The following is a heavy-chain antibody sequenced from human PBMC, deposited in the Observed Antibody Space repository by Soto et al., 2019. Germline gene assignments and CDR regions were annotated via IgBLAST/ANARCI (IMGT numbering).Heavy chain of an antibody. V-gene: IGHV1-18*01. Sequence: ASVKVSCKASGYTFISYGITWVRQAPGQGLEWMGWISAYNGNTNYAQKLQGRVTMTTDTSTSTAYIELRSLRSDDTAVYYCANSTGGAMDYWGRGTLDIVSS. CDR2: ISAYNGNT. CDR1: GYTFISYG. D-gene: IGHD3-16*01. J-gene: IGHJ4*02. CDR3: ANSTGGAMDY.